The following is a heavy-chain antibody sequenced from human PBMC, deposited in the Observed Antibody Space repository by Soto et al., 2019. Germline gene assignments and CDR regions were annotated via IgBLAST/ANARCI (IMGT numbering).Heavy chain of an antibody. J-gene: IGHJ4*02. CDR3: AKFSQGPRVGYCTGGNCFFDS. Sequence: WGPLRLSCAASGFNFSHYWIHRVRQVPGKGLEWISHIGGGGSVTIYTGSVRGRFTISRDNSKNTLYLQMNSLRADDTAMYYCAKFSQGPRVGYCTGGNCFFDSWGQGTLVTVSS. D-gene: IGHD2-15*01. V-gene: IGHV3-74*01. CDR2: IGGGGSVT. CDR1: GFNFSHYW.